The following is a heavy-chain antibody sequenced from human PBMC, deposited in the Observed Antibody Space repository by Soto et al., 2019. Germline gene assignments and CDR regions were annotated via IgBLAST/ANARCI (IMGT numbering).Heavy chain of an antibody. CDR1: GYTFTSYA. Sequence: EASVKVSCKASGYTFTSYAMHWVRQAPGQRLEWMGWINAGNGNTKYSQKFQGRVTITRDTSASTAYMELSSLRSEDTAVYYCARNRVLLWFGESEGFDPWGQGXLVTVYS. CDR2: INAGNGNT. J-gene: IGHJ5*02. CDR3: ARNRVLLWFGESEGFDP. D-gene: IGHD3-10*01. V-gene: IGHV1-3*01.